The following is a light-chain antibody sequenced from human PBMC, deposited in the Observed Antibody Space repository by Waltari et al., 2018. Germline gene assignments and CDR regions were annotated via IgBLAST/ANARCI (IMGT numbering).Light chain of an antibody. CDR2: YDD. CDR1: RSNIGNNA. CDR3: ATWDNTLSGWV. Sequence: QSVLTQPPSVSEAPRQRVAISCSGSRSNIGNNAVNWYLQVPGMAPKLLIYYDDLLPSGVSDRFSGSRSGTSASLAISGLQSEDEGDYYCATWDNTLSGWVFGGGTRLTVL. V-gene: IGLV1-36*01. J-gene: IGLJ3*02.